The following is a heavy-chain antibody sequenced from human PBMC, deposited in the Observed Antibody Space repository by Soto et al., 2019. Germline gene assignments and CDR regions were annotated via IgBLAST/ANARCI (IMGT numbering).Heavy chain of an antibody. CDR1: GGSISSGGYY. V-gene: IGHV4-31*03. CDR2: IYYSGST. CDR3: AREGSQIVRGMIGGAFDI. Sequence: QVQLQESGPGLVKPSQTLSLTCTVSGGSISSGGYYWSWIRQHPGKGLEWIGYIYYSGSTYYNPSLKSRVTLSLDTSKNQFSLKLSSVTAADTAVYFCAREGSQIVRGMIGGAFDIWGQGTMVTVSS. D-gene: IGHD3-10*02. J-gene: IGHJ3*02.